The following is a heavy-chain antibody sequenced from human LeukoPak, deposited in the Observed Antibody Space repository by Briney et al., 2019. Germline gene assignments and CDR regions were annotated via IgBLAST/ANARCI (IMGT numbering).Heavy chain of an antibody. CDR1: GGSFGGYS. Sequence: PSETLSLTCAVFGGSFGGYSWSWIRQPPGKGLEWIGEINHSGSTNYNPSLKSRVTISADTSKNQFSLKLSSVTAADTAVYYCARISALLWPPGRGFDIWGQGTMVTVSS. D-gene: IGHD3-10*01. J-gene: IGHJ3*02. V-gene: IGHV4-34*01. CDR2: INHSGST. CDR3: ARISALLWPPGRGFDI.